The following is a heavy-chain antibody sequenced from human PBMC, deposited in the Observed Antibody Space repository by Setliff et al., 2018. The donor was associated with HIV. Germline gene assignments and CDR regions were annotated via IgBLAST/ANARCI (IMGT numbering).Heavy chain of an antibody. CDR3: AREFYHYDSSDYYSDYYYYYMDV. J-gene: IGHJ6*03. V-gene: IGHV4-30-4*08. Sequence: SETLSLTCTVSGGSITSGDYHWSWIRQPPGKGLEWIGYIYYTGSTYYNPSLKSRLTISIDTSKNQFSLKLRSVTAADTAVFYCAREFYHYDSSDYYSDYYYYYMDVWGKGTTVTVSS. D-gene: IGHD3-22*01. CDR2: IYYTGST. CDR1: GGSITSGDYH.